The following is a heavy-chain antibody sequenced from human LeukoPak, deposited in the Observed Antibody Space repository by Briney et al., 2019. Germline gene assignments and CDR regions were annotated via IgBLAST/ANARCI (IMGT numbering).Heavy chain of an antibody. J-gene: IGHJ6*03. D-gene: IGHD6-13*01. CDR1: GYSISNGYY. Sequence: SETLSLTCTVSGYSISNGYYWGWIRQPPGKGLEWIGNIYHSGSAYYNPSLKSRVTISVDTSKNQFSLKLSSVTAADTAVYYCARDAIAAAGTQLPYYYYYMDVWGKGTTVTISS. CDR3: ARDAIAAAGTQLPYYYYYMDV. CDR2: IYHSGSA. V-gene: IGHV4-38-2*02.